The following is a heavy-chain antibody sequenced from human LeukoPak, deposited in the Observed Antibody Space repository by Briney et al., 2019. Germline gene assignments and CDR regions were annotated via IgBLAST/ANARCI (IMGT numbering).Heavy chain of an antibody. J-gene: IGHJ4*02. CDR2: IRGKADNYAT. Sequence: GGSLILSCAASGFTFSGSPILWVRQASGKGLEWVGRIRGKADNYATAYAASVQGRCTISRDDSQNTAYLQLNSLETEDTAVYYCTQNNYWGQGALVTVSS. CDR1: GFTFSGSP. CDR3: TQNNY. V-gene: IGHV3-73*01.